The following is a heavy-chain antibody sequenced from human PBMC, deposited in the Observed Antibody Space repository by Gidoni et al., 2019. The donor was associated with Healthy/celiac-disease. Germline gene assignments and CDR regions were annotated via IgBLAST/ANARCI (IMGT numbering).Heavy chain of an antibody. CDR1: GGPISSYY. CDR3: AIQMVAYCGGDCSYFDY. CDR2: IYYSGST. V-gene: IGHV4-59*08. J-gene: IGHJ4*02. Sequence: QVQLQESGPGLVKPSETLSLTCTVSGGPISSYYWSWIRQPPGKGLDWIGYIYYSGSTNYNPSLKSRVTISVDTSKNQFSLKLSSVTAADTAVYYCAIQMVAYCGGDCSYFDYWGQGTLVTVSS. D-gene: IGHD2-21*02.